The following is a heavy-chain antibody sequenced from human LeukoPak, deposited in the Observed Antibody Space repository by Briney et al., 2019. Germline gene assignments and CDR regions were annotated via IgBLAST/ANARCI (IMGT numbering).Heavy chain of an antibody. CDR1: GFTFSGSA. CDR2: IRSKANSYAT. V-gene: IGHV3-73*01. Sequence: PGGSLRLSCAASGFTFSGSAMHWVRQASGKGLEWVGRIRSKANSYATAYAASVKGRFTISRDDSKNTAYLQMNSLKTEDTAVYYCTLYSSSWNPFDYWGQGTLVTVSS. J-gene: IGHJ4*02. CDR3: TLYSSSWNPFDY. D-gene: IGHD6-13*01.